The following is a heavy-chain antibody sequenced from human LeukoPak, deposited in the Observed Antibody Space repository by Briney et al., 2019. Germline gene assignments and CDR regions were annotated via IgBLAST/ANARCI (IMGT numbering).Heavy chain of an antibody. D-gene: IGHD5-18*01. CDR3: AKDRGGYSYGTFDY. J-gene: IGHJ4*02. CDR1: GFTFSSYG. V-gene: IGHV3-30*02. Sequence: PGGSLRLSCAASGFTFSSYGMHWVRQAPGKGLEWVAFIRYDGSNKYYADSVKGRFTISRDNSKNTLYLQMNSLRAEDTAVYYCAKDRGGYSYGTFDYWGQGTLVTVSS. CDR2: IRYDGSNK.